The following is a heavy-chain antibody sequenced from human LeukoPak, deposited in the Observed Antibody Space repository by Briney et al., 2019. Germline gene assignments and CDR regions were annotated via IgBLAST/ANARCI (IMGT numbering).Heavy chain of an antibody. CDR3: ARDRASSGWYKGYFDY. J-gene: IGHJ4*02. CDR1: GFTFSSYA. V-gene: IGHV3-30-3*01. Sequence: GGSLRLSCAASGFTFSSYAMHWVRQAPGKGLEWVAVISYDGSNKYYADSVKGRFTISRDNSKNTLYLQMNSLRAEDTAVYYCARDRASSGWYKGYFDYWGQGTLVTVSS. D-gene: IGHD6-19*01. CDR2: ISYDGSNK.